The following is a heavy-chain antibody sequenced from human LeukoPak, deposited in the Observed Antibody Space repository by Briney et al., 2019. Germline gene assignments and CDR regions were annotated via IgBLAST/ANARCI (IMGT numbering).Heavy chain of an antibody. V-gene: IGHV3-73*01. J-gene: IGHJ4*02. CDR2: IRSKANSYAT. CDR1: GFTFSGSD. D-gene: IGHD2-21*01. Sequence: SGGSLRLSCAASGFTFSGSDMHWVRQASGKGLEWVGRIRSKANSYATAYAASVKGRFTISRDDSKYTAYLQMNSLKTEDTAVYYCTRPICGGDCYDYWGQGTLVTVSS. CDR3: TRPICGGDCYDY.